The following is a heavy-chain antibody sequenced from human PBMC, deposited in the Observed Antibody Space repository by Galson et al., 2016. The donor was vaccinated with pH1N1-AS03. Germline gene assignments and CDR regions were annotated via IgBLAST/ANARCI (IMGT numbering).Heavy chain of an antibody. Sequence: SLRLSCAASGFTFSAHWMHWVRQAPGKGLMWVSRIYGDGSRTSYADSVKGRFTISRDNAKNTLYLQMNTLTVEDTAVYYCAQNYYDSSWSDSWGQGTLVTVSS. CDR1: GFTFSAHW. CDR2: IYGDGSRT. D-gene: IGHD3-22*01. J-gene: IGHJ5*01. CDR3: AQNYYDSSWSDS. V-gene: IGHV3-74*01.